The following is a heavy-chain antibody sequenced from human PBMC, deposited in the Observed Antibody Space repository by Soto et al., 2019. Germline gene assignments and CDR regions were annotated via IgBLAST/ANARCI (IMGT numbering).Heavy chain of an antibody. D-gene: IGHD3-10*01. CDR1: GGTFSSYA. J-gene: IGHJ5*02. Sequence: QVQLVQSGAEVKKPGSSVKVSCKASGGTFSSYAISWVRQAPGQGLEWMGGIIPIFGTANYAQKFQGRVTITADESTSPXSMELSSLRSEDTAVYYCAILGRYYGSGSRRNWFDPWGQGTLVTVSS. V-gene: IGHV1-69*12. CDR3: AILGRYYGSGSRRNWFDP. CDR2: IIPIFGTA.